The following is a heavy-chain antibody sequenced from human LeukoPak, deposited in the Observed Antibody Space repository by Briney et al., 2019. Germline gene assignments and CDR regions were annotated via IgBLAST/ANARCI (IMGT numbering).Heavy chain of an antibody. D-gene: IGHD2-15*01. CDR2: INHSGST. J-gene: IGHJ5*02. V-gene: IGHV4-34*01. CDR3: TRGLRLGYCSGGSCYYWFDP. CDR1: GGSFSGYY. Sequence: SETLSLTCAVYGGSFSGYYWSWIRQPPGKGLEWIGEINHSGSTNYNPSLQSRVTISADTSKNQFSLNLRSVIAADAAVYYCTRGLRLGYCSGGSCYYWFDPWGQGTRVTVSS.